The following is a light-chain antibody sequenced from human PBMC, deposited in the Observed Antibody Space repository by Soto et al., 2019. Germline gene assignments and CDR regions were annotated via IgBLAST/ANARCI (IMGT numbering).Light chain of an antibody. CDR2: AAS. Sequence: EIQMTQSPSSLSASVGDRVTITCRASQGISNYLAWYQQKPGKVPKLLIYAASTLQSGVPSRFSGSGSGTDFTLTISSLQPEDVATYYSQKYNSAPRTFGHGTNVEIK. CDR1: QGISNY. J-gene: IGKJ1*01. V-gene: IGKV1-27*01. CDR3: QKYNSAPRT.